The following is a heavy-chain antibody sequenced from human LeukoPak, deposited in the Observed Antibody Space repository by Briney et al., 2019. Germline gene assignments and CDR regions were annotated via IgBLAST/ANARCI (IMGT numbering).Heavy chain of an antibody. CDR1: GFTFSNYG. V-gene: IGHV3-33*01. Sequence: PGRSLRLSCAASGFTFSNYGMHWVRQAPGKGLEWLTFIFAGGTEKFYADSVKGRFIISRDNSKNTLSLQMDSLRAEDTAVYYCGRNVNNWNYVDYWGQGTLVTVSS. CDR3: GRNVNNWNYVDY. D-gene: IGHD2/OR15-2a*01. J-gene: IGHJ4*02. CDR2: IFAGGTEK.